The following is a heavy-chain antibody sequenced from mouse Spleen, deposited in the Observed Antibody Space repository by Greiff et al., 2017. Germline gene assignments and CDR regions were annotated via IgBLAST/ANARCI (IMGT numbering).Heavy chain of an antibody. Sequence: EVQLQESGPSLVKPSQTLSLTCSVTGDSITSGYWNWIRKFPGNKLEYMGYISYSGSTYYNPSLKSRISITRDTSKNQYYLQLNSVTTEDTATYYCARLPIHYYGSAWFAYWGQGTLVTVSA. D-gene: IGHD1-2*01. V-gene: IGHV3-8*02. J-gene: IGHJ3*01. CDR1: GDSITSGY. CDR2: ISYSGST. CDR3: ARLPIHYYGSAWFAY.